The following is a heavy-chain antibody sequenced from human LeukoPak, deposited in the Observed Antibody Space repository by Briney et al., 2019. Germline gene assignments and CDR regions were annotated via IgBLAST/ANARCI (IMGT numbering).Heavy chain of an antibody. CDR3: ARDRDFWSGYYINYYYYMGV. Sequence: SETLSLTCTVSGYSISSGYYWGWIRQPPGKGLEWIGSIYHSGSTYYNPSLKSRVTISVDTSKNQFSLKLSSVTAADTAVYYCARDRDFWSGYYINYYYYMGVWGKGTTVTVSS. CDR1: GYSISSGYY. J-gene: IGHJ6*03. CDR2: IYHSGST. D-gene: IGHD3-3*01. V-gene: IGHV4-38-2*02.